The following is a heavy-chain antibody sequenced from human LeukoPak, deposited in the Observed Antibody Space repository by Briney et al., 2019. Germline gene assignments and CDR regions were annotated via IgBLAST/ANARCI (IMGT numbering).Heavy chain of an antibody. D-gene: IGHD1-14*01. CDR2: ISANNGEI. Sequence: ASVTVSFKASGYTFTNYGISWVRQAPGQGLEWMSWISANNGEIRYAQNFQGRVTMTTDTSTTTAYMELRSLRSDDTAVYYCARVPPSAHQVFSSDYWGQGTQVTVSS. J-gene: IGHJ4*02. V-gene: IGHV1-18*04. CDR3: ARVPPSAHQVFSSDY. CDR1: GYTFTNYG.